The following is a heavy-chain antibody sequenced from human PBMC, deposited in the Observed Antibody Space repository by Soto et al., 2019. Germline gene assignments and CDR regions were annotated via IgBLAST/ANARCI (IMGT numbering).Heavy chain of an antibody. CDR2: ITYDGSDT. D-gene: IGHD4-4*01. CDR3: AKDSVFEYSFGQHGFDS. CDR1: GFSFSSYG. Sequence: QEQLVESGGGVVQPGTSLRLSCGVSGFSFSSYGMHWVRQAPGKGLEWVAFITYDGSDTYYVDSVKGRFTVSRHNSKNTLYLQMNSLKPEDTSIYYCAKDSVFEYSFGQHGFDSWGQGTLVTVSS. J-gene: IGHJ4*02. V-gene: IGHV3-30*18.